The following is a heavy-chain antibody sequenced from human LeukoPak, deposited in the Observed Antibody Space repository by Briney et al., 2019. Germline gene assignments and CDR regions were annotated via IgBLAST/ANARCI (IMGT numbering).Heavy chain of an antibody. Sequence: GGSLRLSCAASGFTSSSYSMNWVRQAPGKGLEWVSSISSSSSYIYYADSVKGRFTISRDNAKNSLYLQMNSLRAEDTAVYYCARDRATVTYNWFDPWGQGTLVTVSS. CDR3: ARDRATVTYNWFDP. CDR1: GFTSSSYS. D-gene: IGHD4-17*01. V-gene: IGHV3-21*01. J-gene: IGHJ5*02. CDR2: ISSSSSYI.